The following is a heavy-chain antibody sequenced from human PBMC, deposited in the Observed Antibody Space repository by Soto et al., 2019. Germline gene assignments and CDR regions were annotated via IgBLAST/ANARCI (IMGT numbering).Heavy chain of an antibody. D-gene: IGHD1-26*01. CDR2: IKSGAGST. Sequence: QVQLVQSGAEVKKPGASVKVSCKASGYTFTSYNMHRVRQAPGQGLEWMGQIKSGAGSTTYAQNFQGRVAMTGDTSTDTVYMELSSLRSEDTAVYYCTRGLWGAPPAFDYWGQGTLVIVSS. V-gene: IGHV1-46*03. J-gene: IGHJ4*02. CDR3: TRGLWGAPPAFDY. CDR1: GYTFTSYN.